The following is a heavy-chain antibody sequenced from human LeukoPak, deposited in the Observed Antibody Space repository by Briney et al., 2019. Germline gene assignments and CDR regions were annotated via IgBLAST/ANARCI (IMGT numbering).Heavy chain of an antibody. V-gene: IGHV3-33*08. J-gene: IGHJ4*02. D-gene: IGHD3-22*01. CDR1: GFTFSTYG. CDR3: ATGGTYYYSH. Sequence: GGSLRLSCAASGFTFSTYGMHRVRQAPGKGLEWVAVAYGDGSSQYYADSVKGRFTVSKDIAKSTLYVQMNSLRAEDTAVYYCATGGTYYYSHWGQGTLVTVSS. CDR2: AYGDGSSQ.